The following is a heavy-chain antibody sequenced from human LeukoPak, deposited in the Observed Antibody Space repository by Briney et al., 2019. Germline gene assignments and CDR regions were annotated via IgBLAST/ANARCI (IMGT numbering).Heavy chain of an antibody. V-gene: IGHV1-2*02. CDR1: GYTFPHYF. D-gene: IGHD2-21*02. J-gene: IGHJ5*01. CDR2: INPNIGDA. CDR3: ARMALDGGDSIGFDS. Sequence: SVTVSCMASGYTFPHYFIHWLRQAPGQGREWMGWINPNIGDASYAQKFQDRVTMTRDRSIDTAYMELSRLTSDDTAVYYCARMALDGGDSIGFDSWGEGPLVTVSS.